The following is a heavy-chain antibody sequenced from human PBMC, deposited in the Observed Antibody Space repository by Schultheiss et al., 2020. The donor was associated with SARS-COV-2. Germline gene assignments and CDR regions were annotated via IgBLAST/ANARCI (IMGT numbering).Heavy chain of an antibody. Sequence: GGSLRLSCAASGFTFSSYGMHWVRQAPGKGLEWVAVISYDGSNKYYADSVKGRFTISRDNAKNSLYLQMNSLRAEDTAVYYCAREGVVVVAAHGDYYYGMDVWGQGTTVTVSS. D-gene: IGHD2-15*01. J-gene: IGHJ6*02. V-gene: IGHV3-30*12. CDR3: AREGVVVVAAHGDYYYGMDV. CDR2: ISYDGSNK. CDR1: GFTFSSYG.